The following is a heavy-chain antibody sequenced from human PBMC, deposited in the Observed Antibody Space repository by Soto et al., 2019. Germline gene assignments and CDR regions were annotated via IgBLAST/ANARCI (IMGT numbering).Heavy chain of an antibody. CDR2: ISWSSGSI. V-gene: IGHV3-9*01. D-gene: IGHD2-15*01. Sequence: SLRLSCAASGFNFNEYTMHWVRQAPGKGLEWVSGISWSSGSIGYADSVKGRFTISRDNAKNSLYLQMNSLRAEDTALYYCAKDKEGYCSGGSCSTWGAFNIWGQGTMVNVSS. CDR1: GFNFNEYT. J-gene: IGHJ3*02. CDR3: AKDKEGYCSGGSCSTWGAFNI.